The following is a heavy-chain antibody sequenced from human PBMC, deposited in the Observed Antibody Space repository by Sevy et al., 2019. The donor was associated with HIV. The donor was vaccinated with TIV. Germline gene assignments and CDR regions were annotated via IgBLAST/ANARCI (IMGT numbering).Heavy chain of an antibody. V-gene: IGHV1-24*01. Sequence: ASVKVSCKVSGYTLTELSMHWVRQAPGKGLEWMGGFDPEDGETIYAQKFQGRVTMTEDTSTDTAYMELSSLRSEDTAVYYCATGSCSSTSCYAGMNDAFDIWGQGTMVTVSS. CDR2: FDPEDGET. D-gene: IGHD2-2*01. J-gene: IGHJ3*02. CDR3: ATGSCSSTSCYAGMNDAFDI. CDR1: GYTLTELS.